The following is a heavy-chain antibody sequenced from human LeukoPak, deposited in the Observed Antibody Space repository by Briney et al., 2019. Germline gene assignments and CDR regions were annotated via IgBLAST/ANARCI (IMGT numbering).Heavy chain of an antibody. Sequence: PSETLSLTCTVSGGSISSSSYYWGWIRQPPGKGLEWIGSIYYSGSTYYNPSLKSRVTISVDTSKNQFSLRLSSVTAADPAVYYCAREDYYDRRLDYWGQGTLVTVSS. J-gene: IGHJ4*02. V-gene: IGHV4-39*02. CDR1: GGSISSSSYY. CDR2: IYYSGST. CDR3: AREDYYDRRLDY. D-gene: IGHD3-22*01.